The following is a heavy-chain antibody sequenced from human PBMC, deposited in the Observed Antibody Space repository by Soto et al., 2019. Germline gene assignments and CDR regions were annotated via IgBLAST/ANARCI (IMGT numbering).Heavy chain of an antibody. V-gene: IGHV4-39*01. CDR2: IYYSGST. J-gene: IGHJ6*02. CDR3: ARLKSHYYYYYGMDV. CDR1: GGSISSSSYY. Sequence: QLQLQESGPGLVKPSETLSLTCTVSGGSISSSSYYWGWIRQPPGKGLEWIGSIYYSGSTYYNPSLKSRVTISVDTSKNQFSLKLSSVTAADTAVYYCARLKSHYYYYYGMDVWGQGTTVTVSS.